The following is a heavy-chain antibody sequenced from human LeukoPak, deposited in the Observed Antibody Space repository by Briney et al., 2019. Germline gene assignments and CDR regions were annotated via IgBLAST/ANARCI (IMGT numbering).Heavy chain of an antibody. CDR1: GESFSGYY. CDR2: INHSGST. V-gene: IGHV4-34*01. J-gene: IGHJ4*02. Sequence: SETLSLTCAVYGESFSGYYWSWIRQPPGKGLEWIGEINHSGSTNYNPSLKSRVTISVDTSKNQFSLKLSSVTAADTAVYYCARAYFSSLGDYYDSSGYPYYFDYWGQGTLVTVSS. D-gene: IGHD3-22*01. CDR3: ARAYFSSLGDYYDSSGYPYYFDY.